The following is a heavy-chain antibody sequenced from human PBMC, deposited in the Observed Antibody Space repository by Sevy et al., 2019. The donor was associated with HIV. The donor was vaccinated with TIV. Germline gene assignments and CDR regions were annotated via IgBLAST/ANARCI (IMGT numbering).Heavy chain of an antibody. D-gene: IGHD3-10*01. CDR2: ISSGSSYI. Sequence: GGSLRLSCAASGFTFSKHDMHWVRQAPGKGLEWVSSISSGSSYIFYVDSVKGRFTISRDNAKDSLFLQMNSLRAEDTAVYYCARNLDYYASGPPDSWGRGTLVTVSS. J-gene: IGHJ4*02. CDR3: ARNLDYYASGPPDS. V-gene: IGHV3-21*01. CDR1: GFTFSKHD.